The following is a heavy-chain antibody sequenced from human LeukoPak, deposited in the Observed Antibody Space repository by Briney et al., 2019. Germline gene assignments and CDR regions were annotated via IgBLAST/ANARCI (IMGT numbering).Heavy chain of an antibody. CDR1: GGTVSSYA. CDR2: ISAYNGNT. D-gene: IGHD3-22*01. CDR3: ARKRPYYYDSSGYYPGVSWFDP. J-gene: IGHJ5*02. V-gene: IGHV1-18*01. Sequence: GASVKVSCKASGGTVSSYAISWVRQAPGQGLEWMGWISAYNGNTNYAQKLQGRVTMTRDTSISTAYMELSRLRSDDTAVYYCARKRPYYYDSSGYYPGVSWFDPWGQGTLVTVSS.